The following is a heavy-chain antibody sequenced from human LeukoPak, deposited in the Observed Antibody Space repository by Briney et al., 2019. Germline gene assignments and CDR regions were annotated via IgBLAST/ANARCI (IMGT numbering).Heavy chain of an antibody. CDR3: AREEYYYDSSGYYLPYYFDY. D-gene: IGHD3-22*01. J-gene: IGHJ4*02. CDR2: ISSSSSTI. CDR1: GFTFSSYS. Sequence: PGGSLRLSCAASGFTFSSYSMNWDRQAPGTGLEWVSYISSSSSTIYYADSVKGLFTISRDNAKKSLYLQMNSLRAEDTAVYYCAREEYYYDSSGYYLPYYFDYWGQGTRVTVSS. V-gene: IGHV3-48*01.